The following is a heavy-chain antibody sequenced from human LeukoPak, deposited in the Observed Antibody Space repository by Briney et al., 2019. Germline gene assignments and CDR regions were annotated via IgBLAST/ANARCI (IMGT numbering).Heavy chain of an antibody. CDR2: ISYDGSNK. CDR1: GLTFSSYA. J-gene: IGHJ4*02. Sequence: GGSLRLSCAASGLTFSSYAMHWVRQAPGKGLEWVAVISYDGSNKYYADSVKGRFTISRDNSKNTLYLQMNSLRAEDTAVYYCQWLVLTSRVDYWGQGTLVTVSS. D-gene: IGHD6-19*01. V-gene: IGHV3-30-3*01. CDR3: QWLVLTSRVDY.